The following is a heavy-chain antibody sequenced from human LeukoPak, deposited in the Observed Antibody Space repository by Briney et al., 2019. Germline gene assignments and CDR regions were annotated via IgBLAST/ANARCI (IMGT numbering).Heavy chain of an antibody. Sequence: SETLSLTCTVSGGSISSYYWSWIRQPPGKGLEWIGYIYYSGSTNYNPSLKSRVTISVDTSKNQFSLKLSSVTAADTAVYYCARDQTYYYDSSGYFYYYYGMDVWGQGTTVTVSS. CDR3: ARDQTYYYDSSGYFYYYYGMDV. CDR1: GGSISSYY. CDR2: IYYSGST. V-gene: IGHV4-59*01. D-gene: IGHD3-22*01. J-gene: IGHJ6*02.